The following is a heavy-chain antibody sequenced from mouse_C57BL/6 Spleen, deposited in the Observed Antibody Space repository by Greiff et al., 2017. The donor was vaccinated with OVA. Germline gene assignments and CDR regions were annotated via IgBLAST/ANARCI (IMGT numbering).Heavy chain of an antibody. V-gene: IGHV3-6*01. CDR3: AREGGYDYDVFAY. CDR1: GYSITSGYY. J-gene: IGHJ3*01. CDR2: ISYDGSN. Sequence: VQLKESGPGLVKPSQSLSLTCSVTGYSITSGYYWNWIRQFPGNKLEWMGYISYDGSNNYNPSLKNLISSTRDTSKNQVFLKLNSVTTEDTATYYCAREGGYDYDVFAYWGQGTLVTGAA. D-gene: IGHD2-4*01.